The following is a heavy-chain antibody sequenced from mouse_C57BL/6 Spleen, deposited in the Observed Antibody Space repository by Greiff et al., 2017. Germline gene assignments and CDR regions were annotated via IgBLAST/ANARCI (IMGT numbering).Heavy chain of an antibody. J-gene: IGHJ4*01. CDR1: GYTFTSYW. D-gene: IGHD4-1*01. V-gene: IGHV1-50*01. CDR3: AKMGDWDRAMDY. Sequence: QVQLQQPGAELVKPGASVKLSCKASGYTFTSYWMQWVKQRPGQGLEWIGEIDPSDSYTNYNQKFKGKATLTVDTSSSTAYMQLSSLTSEDSAVYYCAKMGDWDRAMDYWGQGTSVTVSS. CDR2: IDPSDSYT.